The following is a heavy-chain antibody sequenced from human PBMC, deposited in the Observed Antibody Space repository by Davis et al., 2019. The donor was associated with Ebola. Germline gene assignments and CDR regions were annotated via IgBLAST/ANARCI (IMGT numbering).Heavy chain of an antibody. J-gene: IGHJ4*02. V-gene: IGHV4-39*07. D-gene: IGHD5-24*01. CDR1: GGSISSSSYY. CDR3: ARKVLSGDGYNY. CDR2: IYYSGST. Sequence: PSETLSLTCTVSGGSISSSSYYWGWIRQPPGKGLEWIGSIYYSGSTYYNPSLKSRVTISVDTSKNQFSLKLSSVTAADTAVYYCARKVLSGDGYNYWGQGTLVTVSS.